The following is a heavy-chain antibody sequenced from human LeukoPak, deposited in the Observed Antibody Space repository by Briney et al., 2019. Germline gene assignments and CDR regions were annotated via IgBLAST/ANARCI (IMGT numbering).Heavy chain of an antibody. V-gene: IGHV3-23*01. J-gene: IGHJ4*02. CDR1: GFTFSSYA. CDR2: ISGSGGST. CDR3: AKDQGGDYDILTGPAS. Sequence: PGGSLRLSCAASGFTFSSYAMSWVRQAPGKGLEWVSAISGSGGSTYYADSVKGRFTISRDNSKNTLYLQMNSLRAEDTAVYYCAKDQGGDYDILTGPASWGQGTLVTVSS. D-gene: IGHD3-9*01.